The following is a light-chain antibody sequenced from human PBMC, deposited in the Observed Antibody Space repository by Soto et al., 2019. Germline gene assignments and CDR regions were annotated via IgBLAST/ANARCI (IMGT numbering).Light chain of an antibody. CDR1: GNDVGAYNY. CDR2: GVV. Sequence: QSALTQPRSASGSPGQSVTISCTGTGNDVGAYNYVSWYQQHPGRPPKLLIYGVVRWPSGVPDRFSGSKSGNTASLTISGLQAEDEADYLCCSYAGGYTYLFGTGTKVTLL. J-gene: IGLJ1*01. V-gene: IGLV2-11*01. CDR3: CSYAGGYTYL.